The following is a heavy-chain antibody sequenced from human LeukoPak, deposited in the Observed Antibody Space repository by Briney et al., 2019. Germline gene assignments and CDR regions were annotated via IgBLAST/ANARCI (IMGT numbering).Heavy chain of an antibody. CDR2: ISGSGGST. D-gene: IGHD3-22*01. CDR3: AISVVIPFQSGRTAFDY. Sequence: PGGSLRLSCAASGFTFSSYAMSWVRQAPGKGLERVSAISGSGGSTYYADSVKGRFTISRDNSKNTLYLQMNSLRAEDTAVYYCAISVVIPFQSGRTAFDYWGQGTLVTVSS. J-gene: IGHJ4*02. CDR1: GFTFSSYA. V-gene: IGHV3-23*01.